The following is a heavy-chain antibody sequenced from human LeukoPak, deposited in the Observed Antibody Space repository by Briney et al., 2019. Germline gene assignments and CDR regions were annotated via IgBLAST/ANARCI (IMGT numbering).Heavy chain of an antibody. CDR3: TNGGSTWGLDY. Sequence: PGGSLRLSCAASGFTFNKSWMTWVRQAPGKGLEWVANINGDGSEKYYVDSVKGRFAISRDNAQNSLFLQMNSLRAEDTAVYYCTNGGSTWGLDYWGQGALVTVSS. CDR2: INGDGSEK. V-gene: IGHV3-7*01. J-gene: IGHJ4*02. D-gene: IGHD6-13*01. CDR1: GFTFNKSW.